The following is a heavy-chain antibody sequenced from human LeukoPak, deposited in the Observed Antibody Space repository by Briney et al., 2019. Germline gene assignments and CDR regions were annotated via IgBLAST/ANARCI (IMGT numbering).Heavy chain of an antibody. CDR3: ARVSSHGSGSYSGY. CDR2: IYHSGST. D-gene: IGHD3-10*01. J-gene: IGHJ4*02. CDR1: GYSISSGYY. V-gene: IGHV4-38-2*02. Sequence: SETLSLTCTVSGYSISSGYYWGWIRQPPGKGLEWIGSIYHSGSTYYNPSLKSRVTISVDTSKNQFSLKLSSVTAADTAVYYCARVSSHGSGSYSGYWGQGTLVTVSS.